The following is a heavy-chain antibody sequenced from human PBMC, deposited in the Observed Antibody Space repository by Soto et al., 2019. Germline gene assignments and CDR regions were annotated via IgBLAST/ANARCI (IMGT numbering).Heavy chain of an antibody. Sequence: SETLSLTCTVSGGSISSSSYYWGWIRQPPGKGLEWIGSIYYSGSTYYNPSLKSRVTISVDTSKNQFSLKLSSVTAADTAVYYCARGYDEYYYYMDVWGKGTTVTVSS. D-gene: IGHD5-12*01. V-gene: IGHV4-39*01. CDR1: GGSISSSSYY. CDR3: ARGYDEYYYYMDV. CDR2: IYYSGST. J-gene: IGHJ6*03.